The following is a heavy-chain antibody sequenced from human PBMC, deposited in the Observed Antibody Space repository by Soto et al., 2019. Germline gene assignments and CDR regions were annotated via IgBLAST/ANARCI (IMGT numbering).Heavy chain of an antibody. J-gene: IGHJ5*02. D-gene: IGHD2-2*02. CDR1: GFTFTSSA. CDR2: IVVGSGNT. V-gene: IGHV1-58*01. CDR3: AAEVYCSSTSCYNGAAAFLDP. Sequence: SVKVSCKGSGFTFTSSAVQWVRQARGQRLEWIGWIVVGSGNTNYAQKFQERVTITRDMSTSTAYMELSSLRSEDTAVYYCAAEVYCSSTSCYNGAAAFLDPWG.